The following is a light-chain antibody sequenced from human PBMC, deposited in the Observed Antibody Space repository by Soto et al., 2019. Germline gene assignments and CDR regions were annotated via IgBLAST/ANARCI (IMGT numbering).Light chain of an antibody. J-gene: IGKJ1*01. CDR2: GAS. Sequence: EIVLTQSPATLSLSPGERATLSCRASQSVSRNLAWYQQKPGQAPRLLIYGASNRATGIPARFSGSGSGTDFPLTISRLESEVFGVYYCQQRSNWTFGQGTKVEIK. CDR1: QSVSRN. V-gene: IGKV3-11*01. CDR3: QQRSNWT.